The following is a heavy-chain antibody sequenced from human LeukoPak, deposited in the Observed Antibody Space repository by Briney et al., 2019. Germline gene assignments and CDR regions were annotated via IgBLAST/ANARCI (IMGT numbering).Heavy chain of an antibody. CDR1: GGSISSYY. CDR3: ARLVSLSVFDY. Sequence: PSETLSLTCTVSGGSISSYYWSWIRQPPGKGLEWIGYIYYSGSTNYNPSLKSRVTISVDTSKNQFSLKLSSVTAADTAVYYCARLVSLSVFDYWGQGTLVTVPS. J-gene: IGHJ4*02. V-gene: IGHV4-59*08. D-gene: IGHD2/OR15-2a*01. CDR2: IYYSGST.